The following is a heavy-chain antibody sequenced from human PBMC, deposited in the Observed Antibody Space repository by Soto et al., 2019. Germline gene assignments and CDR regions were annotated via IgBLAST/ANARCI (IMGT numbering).Heavy chain of an antibody. J-gene: IGHJ3*02. D-gene: IGHD3-22*01. CDR1: GGTFSSYA. Sequence: QVQLVQSGAEVKKPGSSVKVSCKASGGTFSSYAISWVRQAPGQGLEWMGGIIPIFGTANYAQKFQGRVTIPADESTRTAYMELRSLRSEDTAVYYCARDRDYYDSSGPSADAFDIWGQGTMVTVSS. CDR3: ARDRDYYDSSGPSADAFDI. V-gene: IGHV1-69*01. CDR2: IIPIFGTA.